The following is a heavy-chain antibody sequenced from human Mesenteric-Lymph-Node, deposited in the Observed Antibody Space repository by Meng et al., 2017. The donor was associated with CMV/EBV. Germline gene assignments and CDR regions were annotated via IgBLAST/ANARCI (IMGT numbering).Heavy chain of an antibody. Sequence: ASVKVSCKASGYTFTSYGISWVRQAPGQGLGWMGWISAYNGNTNYAQKLQGRVTMTRDTSTSTVYMELSSLRSEDTAVYYCARSEIGSYVPPAPYGMDVWGQGTTVTVSS. J-gene: IGHJ6*02. CDR2: ISAYNGNT. CDR3: ARSEIGSYVPPAPYGMDV. D-gene: IGHD3-10*01. V-gene: IGHV1-18*01. CDR1: GYTFTSYG.